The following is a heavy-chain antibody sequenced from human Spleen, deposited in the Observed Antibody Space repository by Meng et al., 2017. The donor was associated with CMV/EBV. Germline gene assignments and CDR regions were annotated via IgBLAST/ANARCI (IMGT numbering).Heavy chain of an antibody. CDR3: ATGSVPAYFDY. CDR2: IKTETDGGTA. J-gene: IGHJ4*02. Sequence: GESLKISCAASGFTVSHAWMSWVRRAPGKGLEWVGRIKTETDGGTADYAAPVKGRFTISRDGSKNTLYLQMNSLKTEDTAVYYCATGSVPAYFDYWGQGTLVTVSS. CDR1: GFTVSHAW. V-gene: IGHV3-15*01. D-gene: IGHD2-2*01.